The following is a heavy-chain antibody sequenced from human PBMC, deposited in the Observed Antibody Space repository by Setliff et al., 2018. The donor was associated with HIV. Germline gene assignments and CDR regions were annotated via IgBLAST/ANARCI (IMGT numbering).Heavy chain of an antibody. CDR3: ARGANFWSGYDS. Sequence: SETLSLTCTVSGGSISSGSYYWSWVRQPPGKGLEWIGEIFHTQNPNYSPSLKSRVTISVNKSKNQFSLRLTSVTAADTAVYYCARGANFWSGYDSWGQGTLVTVSS. J-gene: IGHJ4*02. CDR1: GGSISSGSYY. D-gene: IGHD3-3*01. CDR2: IFHTQNP. V-gene: IGHV4-61*05.